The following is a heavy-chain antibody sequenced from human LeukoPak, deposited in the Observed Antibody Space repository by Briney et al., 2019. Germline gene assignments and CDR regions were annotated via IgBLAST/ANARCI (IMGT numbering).Heavy chain of an antibody. D-gene: IGHD5-18*01. CDR1: GFTFSSYG. J-gene: IGHJ4*02. CDR3: ARNYGGYNYGFFDY. V-gene: IGHV3-30*02. CDR2: IRYDGSNK. Sequence: GGSLRLSCAASGFTFSSYGMHWVRQAPGKGLGWGAFIRYDGSNKYYADTMKGRFTISRDNSKNTLYLQMNSLRAEDTAVYYCARNYGGYNYGFFDYWGQGTLVTVSS.